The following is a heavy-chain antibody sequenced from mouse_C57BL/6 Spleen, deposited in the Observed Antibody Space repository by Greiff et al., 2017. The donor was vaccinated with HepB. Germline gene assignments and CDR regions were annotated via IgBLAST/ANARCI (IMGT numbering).Heavy chain of an antibody. D-gene: IGHD1-1*01. CDR2: IDPEDGDT. J-gene: IGHJ1*03. CDR3: TLYYGSSWGYFDV. CDR1: GFNIKDYY. V-gene: IGHV14-1*01. Sequence: EVKLEESGAELVRPGASVKLSCTASGFNIKDYYMHWVKQRPEQGLEWIGRIDPEDGDTEYAPKFQGKATMTADTSSNTAYLQLSSLTSEDTAVYYCTLYYGSSWGYFDVWGTGTTVTVSS.